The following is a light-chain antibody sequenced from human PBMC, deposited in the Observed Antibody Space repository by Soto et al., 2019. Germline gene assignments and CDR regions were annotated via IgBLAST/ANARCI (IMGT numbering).Light chain of an antibody. J-gene: IGLJ2*01. CDR1: SSNIGSNY. V-gene: IGLV1-47*01. CDR3: AAWDDSLSGPLVV. CDR2: RNN. Sequence: QPVLTQPPSASGTPGQRVTISCSGSSSNIGSNYVYWYQQLPGTAPKLLIYRNNQRPSGVPDRFSGSKSGTSASLAISGLRSEDEADYYCAAWDDSLSGPLVVFGGGTQLTVL.